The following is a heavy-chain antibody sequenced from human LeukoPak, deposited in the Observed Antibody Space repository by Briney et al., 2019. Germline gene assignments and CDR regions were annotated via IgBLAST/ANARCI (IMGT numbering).Heavy chain of an antibody. V-gene: IGHV3-23*01. CDR1: GFTFSSYG. J-gene: IGHJ4*02. CDR3: AKPGAVAGSYYFDY. CDR2: ISGSVGIT. D-gene: IGHD6-19*01. Sequence: PGGSLRLSCAASGFTFSSYGMSCVRQAPGKGLEWVSAISGSVGITYYADSVKGRFTISRDNSKNTLYLQMNSLRAEDTAVYYCAKPGAVAGSYYFDYWGQGTLVTVSS.